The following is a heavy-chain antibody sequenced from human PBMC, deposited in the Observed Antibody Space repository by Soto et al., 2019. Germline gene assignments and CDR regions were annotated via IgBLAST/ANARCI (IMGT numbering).Heavy chain of an antibody. CDR3: ARDLGGITGTTGYYYYGMDV. D-gene: IGHD1-7*01. J-gene: IGHJ6*02. CDR2: IYYSGST. V-gene: IGHV4-31*03. CDR1: GGSISSGGYY. Sequence: SETLSLTCTVSGGSISSGGYYWSWIRQDPGKGLEWIGYIYYSGSTYYNPSLRSRVTISVDTSKNQFSLKLSSVTAADTAVYYCARDLGGITGTTGYYYYGMDVWGQGTTVTVSS.